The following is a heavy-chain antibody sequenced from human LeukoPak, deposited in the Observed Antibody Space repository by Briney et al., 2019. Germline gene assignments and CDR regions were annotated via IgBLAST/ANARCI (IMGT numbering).Heavy chain of an antibody. D-gene: IGHD3-16*01. CDR3: ARELKPRIMITFGGVSGWFDP. V-gene: IGHV1-69*06. CDR1: GGTFSSYA. Sequence: SVKVSCKASGGTFSSYAIYWVRQAPGQGLEWMGGIIPIFGTANYAQKFQGRVTITADKSTSTAYMELSSLRSEDTAVYYCARELKPRIMITFGGVSGWFDPWGQGTLVTVSS. J-gene: IGHJ5*02. CDR2: IIPIFGTA.